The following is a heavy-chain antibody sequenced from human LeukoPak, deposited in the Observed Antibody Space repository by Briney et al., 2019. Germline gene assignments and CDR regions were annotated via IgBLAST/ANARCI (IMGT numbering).Heavy chain of an antibody. D-gene: IGHD4-17*01. CDR1: GGSISSSSYY. Sequence: SETLSLTCTVSGGSISSSSYYWGWIRQPPGKGLEWIGSIYYSGSTYYNPSLKSRVTISVDTSKNQFSLKLSSVTAADTAVYYCARASYGDYGGLDYWGQGTLVTVSS. CDR3: ARASYGDYGGLDY. CDR2: IYYSGST. J-gene: IGHJ4*02. V-gene: IGHV4-39*07.